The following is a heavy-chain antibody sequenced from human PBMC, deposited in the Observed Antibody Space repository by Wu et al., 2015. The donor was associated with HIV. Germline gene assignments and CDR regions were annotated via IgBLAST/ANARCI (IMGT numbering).Heavy chain of an antibody. V-gene: IGHV1-69-2*01. Sequence: EVQLVQSGAEVKKPGATVKISCKVSGYTFTDYYMHWVQQAPGKGLEWMGLVDPEDGETIYAEKFQGRVTITADTSTDTAYMELSSLRSEDTAVYYCATVPQRVGMATIRENAFDIWGQGTMVTVSS. J-gene: IGHJ3*02. CDR2: VDPEDGET. CDR3: ATVPQRVGMATIRENAFDI. D-gene: IGHD5-24*01. CDR1: GYTFTDYY.